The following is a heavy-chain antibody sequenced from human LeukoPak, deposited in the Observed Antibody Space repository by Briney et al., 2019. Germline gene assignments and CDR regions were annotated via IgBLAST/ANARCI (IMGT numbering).Heavy chain of an antibody. D-gene: IGHD3-22*01. V-gene: IGHV4-59*01. CDR3: ASAYYYDSSGYYLPYYYYGMDV. CDR2: IYYSGST. Sequence: PSETLSLTCTVSGGSMSSYYWSWIRQPPGKGLEWIGYIYYSGSTNYNPSLKSRVTISVDTSKNQSSLKLSSVTAADTAVYYCASAYYYDSSGYYLPYYYYGMDVWGQGTTVTVSS. J-gene: IGHJ6*02. CDR1: GGSMSSYY.